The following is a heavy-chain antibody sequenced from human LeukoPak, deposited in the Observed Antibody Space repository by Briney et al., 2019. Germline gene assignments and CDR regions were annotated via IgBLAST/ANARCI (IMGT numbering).Heavy chain of an antibody. Sequence: GGSLRLSCAASGFTFDDYGMSWVRQAPRKGLEWVAFIRYDGSHKYYTDSVRGRFTISRDNSKNTLYLQMNNLRAEDTALYYCAKISGYYPFDYWGQGTLVTVSS. CDR2: IRYDGSHK. V-gene: IGHV3-30*02. D-gene: IGHD3-22*01. CDR1: GFTFDDYG. CDR3: AKISGYYPFDY. J-gene: IGHJ4*02.